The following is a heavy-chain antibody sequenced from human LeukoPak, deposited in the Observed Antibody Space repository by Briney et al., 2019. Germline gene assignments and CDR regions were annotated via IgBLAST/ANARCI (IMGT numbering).Heavy chain of an antibody. CDR2: ISGSGGST. D-gene: IGHD3-3*01. V-gene: IGHV3-23*01. J-gene: IGHJ6*03. CDR1: GFTFSSYA. Sequence: GGSLRLSCAASGFTFSSYAMSWVRQAPGKGLEWVSAISGSGGSTYYADSVKGRFTISRDNSKNTLYLQMNSLRAEDTAVYYCARVSFLEWLLYNYYYYYMDVWGKGTTVTVSS. CDR3: ARVSFLEWLLYNYYYYYMDV.